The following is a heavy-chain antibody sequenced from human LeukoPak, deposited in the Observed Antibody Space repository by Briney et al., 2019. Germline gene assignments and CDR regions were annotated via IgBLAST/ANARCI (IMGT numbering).Heavy chain of an antibody. CDR3: ARDGYYEARYYYGMDV. J-gene: IGHJ6*02. D-gene: IGHD3-22*01. CDR1: GFTFSSYS. V-gene: IGHV3-21*01. CDR2: ISSSSSYI. Sequence: TGGSLRLSCAASGFTFSSYSMNWVRQAPGKGLEWVSSISSSSSYIYYADSVKGRFTISRDNAKNSLYLQMNSLRAEDTAVYYCARDGYYEARYYYGMDVWGQGTTVTVSS.